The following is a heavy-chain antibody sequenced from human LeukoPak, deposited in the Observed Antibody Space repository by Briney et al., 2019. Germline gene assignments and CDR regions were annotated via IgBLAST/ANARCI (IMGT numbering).Heavy chain of an antibody. J-gene: IGHJ4*02. Sequence: ASVKVSCKASGYTFTGYYMHWVRQAPGQGLEWMGWINPNSGGTNYAQKFQGRVTMTRDTSISTAYMELSRLRSDDTAVYYCARASRDGYNAFDYWSQGTLVTVSS. CDR3: ARASRDGYNAFDY. CDR2: INPNSGGT. V-gene: IGHV1-2*02. CDR1: GYTFTGYY. D-gene: IGHD5-24*01.